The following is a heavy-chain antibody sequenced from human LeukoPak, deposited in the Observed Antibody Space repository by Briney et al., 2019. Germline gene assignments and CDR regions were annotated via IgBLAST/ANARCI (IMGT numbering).Heavy chain of an antibody. CDR3: AKVRGLYGRGFYAMDV. J-gene: IGHJ6*02. CDR2: ISYDGNPK. Sequence: GGSLRLSCTASGFTFSDFGINWVRQAPGKGLDWVAGISYDGNPKYYADSVRGRFIISRDNSNNTLYLQLNSLRPDDTAVYYCAKVRGLYGRGFYAMDVWGQGTTVTVAS. D-gene: IGHD2-8*01. CDR1: GFTFSDFG. V-gene: IGHV3-30*18.